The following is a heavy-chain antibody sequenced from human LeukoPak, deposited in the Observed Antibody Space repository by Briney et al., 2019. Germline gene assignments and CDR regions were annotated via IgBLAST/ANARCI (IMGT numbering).Heavy chain of an antibody. D-gene: IGHD1-26*01. J-gene: IGHJ4*02. Sequence: SETLSLTCTVSGYAISSGYYGGWIRHPPGKGLEWIGRFYHSESTYYNPSLKSRVPLSVDPPKNQFSLRRSSVTAGDTGVYYCERAIEVGAMTPFDYWGQGTLVTVSS. CDR3: ERAIEVGAMTPFDY. V-gene: IGHV4-38-2*02. CDR1: GYAISSGYY. CDR2: FYHSEST.